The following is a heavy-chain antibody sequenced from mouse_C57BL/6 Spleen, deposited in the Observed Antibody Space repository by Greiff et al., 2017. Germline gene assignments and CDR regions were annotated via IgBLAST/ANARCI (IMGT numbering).Heavy chain of an antibody. CDR1: GFNIKNTY. V-gene: IGHV14-3*01. CDR3: ARNYGSSWEFAY. J-gene: IGHJ3*01. CDR2: IDPANGNT. Sequence: EVQRVESVAELVRPGASVKLSCTASGFNIKNTYMHWVKQRPEQGLEWIGRIDPANGNTKYAPKFQGKATITADTSSNTAYLQLSSLTSEDTAIYYCARNYGSSWEFAYWGQGTLVTVSA. D-gene: IGHD1-1*01.